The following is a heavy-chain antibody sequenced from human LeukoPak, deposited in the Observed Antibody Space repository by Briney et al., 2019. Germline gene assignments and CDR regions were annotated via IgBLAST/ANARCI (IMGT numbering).Heavy chain of an antibody. CDR1: GYTFTSYD. CDR2: MNPNSGNT. V-gene: IGHV1-8*03. J-gene: IGHJ4*02. D-gene: IGHD2-2*01. CDR3: ARLLCSSTSCQFDY. Sequence: ASVKVSCRASGYTFTSYDINWVRQATGQGLEWMGWMNPNSGNTGYAQKFQGRVTITRNTSISTAYMELSSLRSEDTAVYYCARLLCSSTSCQFDYWGQGTLVTVSS.